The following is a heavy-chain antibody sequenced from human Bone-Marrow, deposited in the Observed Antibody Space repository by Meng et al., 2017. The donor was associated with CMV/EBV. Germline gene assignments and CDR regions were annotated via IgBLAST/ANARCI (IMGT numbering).Heavy chain of an antibody. D-gene: IGHD3-3*01. Sequence: GGSLRLSCAASGFTFSSYSMNWVRQAPGKGLEWVSSITGTSSYIHYADSVEGRFTISRVNAKNSLYLQMNSLRAEDTAVYYRARREGFLEWSRYGLDGWGQGTTVTVSS. J-gene: IGHJ6*02. CDR3: ARREGFLEWSRYGLDG. V-gene: IGHV3-21*01. CDR1: GFTFSSYS. CDR2: ITGTSSYI.